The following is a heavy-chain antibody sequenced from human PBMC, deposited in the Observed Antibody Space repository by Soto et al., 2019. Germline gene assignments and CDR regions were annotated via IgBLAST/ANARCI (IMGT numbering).Heavy chain of an antibody. D-gene: IGHD3-22*01. J-gene: IGHJ4*02. Sequence: SETLSLTCGVSGGSISSSGYSWTWIRQPPGKGLEWIGYIYHGGSTYYSPSLKSRVTISLDRSKNQFSLELRSVTAADTAVYYVARRGSGSGYYLLDYWGQGTLVTVSS. V-gene: IGHV4-30-2*01. CDR3: ARRGSGSGYYLLDY. CDR2: IYHGGST. CDR1: GGSISSSGYS.